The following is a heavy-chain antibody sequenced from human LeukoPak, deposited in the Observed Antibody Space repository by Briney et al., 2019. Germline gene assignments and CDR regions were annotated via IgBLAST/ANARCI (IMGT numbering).Heavy chain of an antibody. D-gene: IGHD1-14*01. CDR2: IDLNSGGT. V-gene: IGHV1-2*06. Sequence: ASVKVSCKASGYTFTGYYMPWVRQAPGQGLEWMGRIDLNSGGTNYAQKFQGRVTMTRDTSISTVYMELSRLRSDDTAVYYCAREDLPGPDYWGQGTLVTVSS. J-gene: IGHJ4*02. CDR1: GYTFTGYY. CDR3: AREDLPGPDY.